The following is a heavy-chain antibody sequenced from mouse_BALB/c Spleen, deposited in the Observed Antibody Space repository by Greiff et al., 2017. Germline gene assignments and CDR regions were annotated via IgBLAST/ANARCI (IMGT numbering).Heavy chain of an antibody. V-gene: IGHV5-6-4*01. D-gene: IGHD1-1*01. CDR2: LSSGGSFT. CDR1: GFTFSRDI. Sequence: EVKVEESGGGLVKPGGSLTPPCAASGFTFSRDIMSWVRQTPEKRLEWVASLSSGGSFTYYPHSVKGRFTISRDIAKNTLYLQMSSLKSEDTAMYYCTRASATVVATYAMEYWGQGTSGTVSS. CDR3: TRASATVVATYAMEY. J-gene: IGHJ4*01.